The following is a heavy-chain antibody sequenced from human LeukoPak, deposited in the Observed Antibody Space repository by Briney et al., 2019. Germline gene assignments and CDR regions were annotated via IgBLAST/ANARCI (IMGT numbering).Heavy chain of an antibody. V-gene: IGHV4-61*01. D-gene: IGHD5-24*01. CDR3: ARLKRWLQSGGDPPYYGMDV. CDR1: GGSVSSGSYY. J-gene: IGHJ6*02. Sequence: SETLSLTCTVSGGSVSSGSYYWSWIRQPPGKGLEWIGYIYFSGSTTYNPSLNSRVTISVDTSKNKFSLKLSSVTAADTAVYYCARLKRWLQSGGDPPYYGMDVWGQGTTVTVSS. CDR2: IYFSGST.